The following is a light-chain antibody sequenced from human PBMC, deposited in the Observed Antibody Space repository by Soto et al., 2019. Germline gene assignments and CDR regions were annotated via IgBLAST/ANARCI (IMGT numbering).Light chain of an antibody. CDR3: QAWDSSIVL. J-gene: IGLJ2*01. Sequence: SYELTQPPSVSVSPGQTASITCSGDKLGDKYACWYQQKPGQSPVLVIYQDTKRPSGIPERFSGSNSGNTATLTISGTQAIDEADYYCQAWDSSIVLFGGGTKVTVL. V-gene: IGLV3-1*01. CDR1: KLGDKY. CDR2: QDT.